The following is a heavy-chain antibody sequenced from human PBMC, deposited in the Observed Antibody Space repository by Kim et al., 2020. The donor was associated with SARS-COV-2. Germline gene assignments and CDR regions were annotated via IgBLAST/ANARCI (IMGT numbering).Heavy chain of an antibody. Sequence: GESLKISCKGSGYSFTSYWIGWVRQMPGKCLEWMGIIYPGDSDTRYSPSFQGQVTISADKSISTAYLQWSSLKASDTAMYYCARHPIRGDSSGYFFDYWGQGTLVTVSS. V-gene: IGHV5-51*01. CDR1: GYSFTSYW. D-gene: IGHD3-22*01. J-gene: IGHJ4*02. CDR3: ARHPIRGDSSGYFFDY. CDR2: IYPGDSDT.